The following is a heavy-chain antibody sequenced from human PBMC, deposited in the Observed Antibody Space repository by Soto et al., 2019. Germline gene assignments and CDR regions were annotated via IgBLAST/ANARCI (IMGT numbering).Heavy chain of an antibody. D-gene: IGHD6-6*01. CDR3: ARQGDSSIADNWFDP. V-gene: IGHV4-31*03. CDR1: GGSISNGGYY. J-gene: IGHJ5*02. CDR2: IYYSGST. Sequence: SETLSLTCTVSGGSISNGGYYWSWIRQHPGKGLEWIGYIYYSGSTYYNPSLKSRVTISVDTSKNQFSLKLTSVTAADTAMYYCARQGDSSIADNWFDPWGQGTLVTVSS.